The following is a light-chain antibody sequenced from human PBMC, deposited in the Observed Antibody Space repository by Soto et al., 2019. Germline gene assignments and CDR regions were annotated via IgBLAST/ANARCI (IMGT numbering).Light chain of an antibody. CDR2: DAS. V-gene: IGKV3-11*01. CDR1: EDVSTS. CDR3: QVRNNWHPMYT. Sequence: EIVLTQSPATLSVSPGERATLSCRASEDVSTSLAWYQQKPGQAPRLLIYDASNRATGFPARFSGSGSGTDFTLTINSLEPEDFAVYYCQVRNNWHPMYTFGQGTKLEI. J-gene: IGKJ2*01.